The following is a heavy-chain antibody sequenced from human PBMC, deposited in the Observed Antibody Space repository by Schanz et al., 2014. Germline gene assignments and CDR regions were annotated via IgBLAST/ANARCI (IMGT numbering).Heavy chain of an antibody. J-gene: IGHJ4*02. Sequence: EVQLVESGGGLVKPGGSLRLSCAASAFIFRSYSMHWVRQAPGKGLEWVSYISRSSSTIYYADSVRGRFTISRDNAKNSLYLQMNSLSAEDTAVYYCAKVAPAATYLDSWGLGTLVTVSS. CDR2: ISRSSSTI. D-gene: IGHD2-2*01. CDR1: AFIFRSYS. V-gene: IGHV3-48*01. CDR3: AKVAPAATYLDS.